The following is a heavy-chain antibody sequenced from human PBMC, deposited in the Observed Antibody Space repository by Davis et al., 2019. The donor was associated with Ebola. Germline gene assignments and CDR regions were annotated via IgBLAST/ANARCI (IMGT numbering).Heavy chain of an antibody. D-gene: IGHD2-2*01. V-gene: IGHV3-9*01. J-gene: IGHJ6*02. CDR1: GFTFDNYA. CDR3: AKDLGSSTTGGYYGMVV. Sequence: SLKISCAASGFTFDNYAIHWVRQAPGKGLEWVSDISWNGRHIAYADSVKGRFTISRDNAKNSLYLQMNSLRPEDTALYYCAKDLGSSTTGGYYGMVVWGLGTTVTVSS. CDR2: ISWNGRHI.